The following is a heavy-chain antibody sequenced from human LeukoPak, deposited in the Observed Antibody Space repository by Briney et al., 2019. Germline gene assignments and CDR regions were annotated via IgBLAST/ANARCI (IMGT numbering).Heavy chain of an antibody. Sequence: PSQTLSLTCTVSGGSISSGSYYWSWIRQPAGRGLEWIGRIYTSGSTNYNPSLKSRVTISVDTSKNQFSLKLSSVTAADTAVYYCARVRAVAGTGYYYMDVWAKGPRSPSP. J-gene: IGHJ6*03. CDR1: GGSISSGSYY. D-gene: IGHD6-19*01. CDR2: IYTSGST. V-gene: IGHV4-61*02. CDR3: ARVRAVAGTGYYYMDV.